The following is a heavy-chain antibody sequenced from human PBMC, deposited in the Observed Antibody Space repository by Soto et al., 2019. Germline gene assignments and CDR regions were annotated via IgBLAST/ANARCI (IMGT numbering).Heavy chain of an antibody. CDR3: ARGIAARLTPMNFDY. V-gene: IGHV3-23*01. CDR1: GFTFSDYA. Sequence: GGSLRLSCAASGFTFSDYAMNWVRQSPGKGLEWVSAISASGSTTYYTDSVKGRFTISRDNSKNQFSLKLSSVTAADTAVYYCARGIAARLTPMNFDYWGQGTLVTVSS. CDR2: ISASGSTT. J-gene: IGHJ4*02. D-gene: IGHD6-6*01.